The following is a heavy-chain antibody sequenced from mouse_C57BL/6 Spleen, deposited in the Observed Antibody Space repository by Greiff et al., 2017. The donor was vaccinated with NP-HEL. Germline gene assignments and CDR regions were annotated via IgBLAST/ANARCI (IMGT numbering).Heavy chain of an antibody. D-gene: IGHD2-5*01. V-gene: IGHV5-6*01. Sequence: EVQLVESGGDLVKPGGSLKLSCAASGFTFSSYGMSWVRQTPDKRLEWVATISSGGSYTYYPDSVKGRFTISRDNAKNTLYLQMSSLKSEDTAMYYCARLDSNWYFDVWGTGTTVTVSS. CDR3: ARLDSNWYFDV. CDR2: ISSGGSYT. CDR1: GFTFSSYG. J-gene: IGHJ1*03.